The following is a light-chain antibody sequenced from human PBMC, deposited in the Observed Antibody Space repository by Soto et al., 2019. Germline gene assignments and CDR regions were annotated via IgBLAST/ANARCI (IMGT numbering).Light chain of an antibody. CDR3: QQYNSPWT. Sequence: DIQMTQSPSTLAASLGDRAPITCRASQSISSWLAWYQQTPRKAPKLLIYDASSLESGVPSRLSGSGSGTEFTLTISSLQPDDFSTYYCQQYNSPWTFGQGTKVDI. CDR1: QSISSW. V-gene: IGKV1-5*01. CDR2: DAS. J-gene: IGKJ1*01.